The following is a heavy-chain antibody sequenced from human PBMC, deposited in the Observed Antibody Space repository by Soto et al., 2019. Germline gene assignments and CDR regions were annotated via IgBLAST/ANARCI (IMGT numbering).Heavy chain of an antibody. CDR2: IIPIFGAA. Sequence: QVQVVQSGAEVKQPGSSVKVSCKVSGGTFSTYSISWVRQAPGQGLEWVGGIIPIFGAAKHAQKFQGRVTITADDPTSTVYMELSGLRSEDTAVYFCARDGDRVTARHWGQGTLVTVSS. V-gene: IGHV1-69*01. CDR3: ARDGDRVTARH. J-gene: IGHJ4*02. D-gene: IGHD7-27*01. CDR1: GGTFSTYS.